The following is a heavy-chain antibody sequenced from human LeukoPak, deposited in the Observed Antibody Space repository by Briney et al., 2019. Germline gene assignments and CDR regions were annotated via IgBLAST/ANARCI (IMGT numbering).Heavy chain of an antibody. V-gene: IGHV3-53*04. CDR3: ARGMTNPFDY. D-gene: IGHD4-11*01. J-gene: IGHJ4*02. CDR2: IYSGGST. Sequence: TGGSLRLSCAASGFTFSNAWMSWVRQAPGKGLEWVSVIYSGGSTYYADSVKGRFTISRHNSENTLYLQMNSLRAEDTAVYYCARGMTNPFDYWGQGTLVTVSS. CDR1: GFTFSNAW.